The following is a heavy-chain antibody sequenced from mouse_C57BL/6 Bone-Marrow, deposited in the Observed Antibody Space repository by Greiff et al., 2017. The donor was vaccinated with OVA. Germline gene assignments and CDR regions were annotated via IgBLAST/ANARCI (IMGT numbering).Heavy chain of an antibody. Sequence: EVKLMESGGDLVKPGGSLKLSCAASGFTFSSYGMSWVRQTPDKRLEWVATISSGGSYTYYPDSVKGRFTISRDNAKNTLYLQMSSLKSEDTAMDYCARHYYGSSLGFAYWGQGTLVTVSA. CDR1: GFTFSSYG. V-gene: IGHV5-6*01. D-gene: IGHD1-1*01. CDR2: ISSGGSYT. J-gene: IGHJ3*01. CDR3: ARHYYGSSLGFAY.